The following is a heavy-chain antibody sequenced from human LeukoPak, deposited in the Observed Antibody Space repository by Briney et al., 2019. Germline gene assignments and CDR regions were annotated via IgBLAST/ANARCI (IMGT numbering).Heavy chain of an antibody. V-gene: IGHV1-18*01. CDR1: GYTFTSYG. Sequence: ASVKVSCKASGYTFTSYGISWVRQAPGQGLEWMGWISAYNGNTNYAQKFQGRVTITADESTSTAYMELSSLRSEDTAVYYCARGNWNYHFDYWGQGTLVTVSS. J-gene: IGHJ4*02. CDR3: ARGNWNYHFDY. CDR2: ISAYNGNT. D-gene: IGHD1-7*01.